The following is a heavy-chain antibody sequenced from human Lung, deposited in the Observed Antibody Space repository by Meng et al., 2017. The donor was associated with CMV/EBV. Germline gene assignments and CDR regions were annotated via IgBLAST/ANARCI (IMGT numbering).Heavy chain of an antibody. CDR1: GFNFKTYW. Sequence: GESLKIPCAASGFNFKTYWMTWVRQAPGKGLEWVANIKEDGTEKNYVDSVKGRFTISRDNVKNSVYLQMNSLRADDTAVYYCAKVGSSTRLERDWGQGTLVTVSS. V-gene: IGHV3-7*01. J-gene: IGHJ4*02. CDR2: IKEDGTEK. D-gene: IGHD1-1*01. CDR3: AKVGSSTRLERD.